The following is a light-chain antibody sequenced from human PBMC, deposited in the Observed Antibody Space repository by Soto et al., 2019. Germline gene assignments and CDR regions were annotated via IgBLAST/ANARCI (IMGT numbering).Light chain of an antibody. CDR3: QQYGSSPRT. Sequence: EIVLTQSPGTLSLSLGERATLSCRASQSVSSNYLAWYQQKPGQAPRLLIYDASSRATGIPDRFSGSGSGTDFTLTISRLEPEDFAVYYCQQYGSSPRTFGQGTKVDIK. J-gene: IGKJ1*01. CDR1: QSVSSNY. CDR2: DAS. V-gene: IGKV3-20*01.